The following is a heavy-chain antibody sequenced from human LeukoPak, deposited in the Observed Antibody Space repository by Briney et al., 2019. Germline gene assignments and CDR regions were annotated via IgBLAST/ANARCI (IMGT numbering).Heavy chain of an antibody. CDR2: INPSGGST. V-gene: IGHV1-46*01. CDR1: GYTFTSYY. D-gene: IGHD3-10*01. Sequence: ASVKVSCKASGYTFTSYYMHWMRQAPGQGLEWMGIINPSGGSTSYAQKFQGRVTMTRDTSTSTVYMELSSLRSEDTAVYYCARDPITMVRGVTYYYGMDVWGQGTTVTVSS. CDR3: ARDPITMVRGVTYYYGMDV. J-gene: IGHJ6*02.